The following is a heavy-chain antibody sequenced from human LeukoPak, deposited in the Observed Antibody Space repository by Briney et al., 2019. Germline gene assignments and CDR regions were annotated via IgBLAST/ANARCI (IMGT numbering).Heavy chain of an antibody. Sequence: GGSLRLSCAAAGFTFSSYWMHWVRQAPGKGLVWVSRINGDGSTTTYVDSVRGRFTISRDNAKNTVYLQMNSLRVDDTAVYYCATVRSGSWDWFDPWGQGTLVTVSS. CDR2: INGDGSTT. CDR3: ATVRSGSWDWFDP. D-gene: IGHD3-10*01. J-gene: IGHJ5*02. V-gene: IGHV3-74*01. CDR1: GFTFSSYW.